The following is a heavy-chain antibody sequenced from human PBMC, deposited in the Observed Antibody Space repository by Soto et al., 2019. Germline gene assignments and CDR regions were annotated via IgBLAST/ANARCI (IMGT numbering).Heavy chain of an antibody. J-gene: IGHJ5*02. CDR3: ARHSSPYSYSDWFDP. Sequence: QLQLHESGPRLVKPSETLSLTCTVSGGSVSSPGFHWDWIRQPPGKGLQWVGTISYSETTYSNPSLKRRVTISVDTSKNQFSLKLSSVTAADTAVYYCARHSSPYSYSDWFDPWGQGTLVTVSS. V-gene: IGHV4-39*01. CDR1: GGSVSSPGFH. CDR2: ISYSETT. D-gene: IGHD1-26*01.